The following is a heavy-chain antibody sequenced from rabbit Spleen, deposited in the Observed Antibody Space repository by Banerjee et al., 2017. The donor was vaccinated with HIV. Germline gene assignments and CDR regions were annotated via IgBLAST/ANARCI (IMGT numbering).Heavy chain of an antibody. CDR3: ARDGTGGSYFAL. CDR1: GFSLSSYY. CDR2: IDPLFGIT. D-gene: IGHD8-1*01. Sequence: QPEESGGGLVQPGGSLKLSCKASGFSLSSYYMNWVRQAPGKGLEWIGYIDPLFGITYYANWVNGRFSISRENAQNTVFLQMTSLTAADTATYFCARDGTGGSYFALWGQGTLVTV. J-gene: IGHJ3*01. V-gene: IGHV1S7*01.